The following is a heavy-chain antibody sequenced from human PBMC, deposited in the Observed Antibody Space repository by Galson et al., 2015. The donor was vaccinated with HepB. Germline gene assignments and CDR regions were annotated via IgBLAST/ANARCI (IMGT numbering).Heavy chain of an antibody. Sequence: SVKVSCQASRYIFTKYSNSWVRQAPGQGPEWMGWISVSNGNTKYGQKFQGRVTMTRDTSTNTAYMELRSLRSDDTAVYSCARGGMATIGGPTFDYWGQGTLVTVSS. CDR2: ISVSNGNT. CDR3: ARGGMATIGGPTFDY. D-gene: IGHD5-24*01. V-gene: IGHV1-18*01. CDR1: RYIFTKYS. J-gene: IGHJ4*02.